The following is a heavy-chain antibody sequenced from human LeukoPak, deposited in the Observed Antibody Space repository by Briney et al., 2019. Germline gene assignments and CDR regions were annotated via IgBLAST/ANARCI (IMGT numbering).Heavy chain of an antibody. CDR2: MKPDSGNS. V-gene: IGHV1-8*01. J-gene: IGHJ6*03. CDR1: GYPFTSFE. Sequence: ASVKVSCKASGYPFTSFEINWVRQGTGEGLEWMGGMKPDSGNSAFAQKFRDRVTLSSNSSINTAYMEVSSLGSDDTAVYFCARGTFDYDVVTGIHYYYMDVWGTGTTVTVSS. D-gene: IGHD3-3*01. CDR3: ARGTFDYDVVTGIHYYYMDV.